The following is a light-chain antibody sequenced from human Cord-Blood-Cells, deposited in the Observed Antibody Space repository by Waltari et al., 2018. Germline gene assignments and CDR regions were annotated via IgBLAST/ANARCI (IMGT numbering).Light chain of an antibody. V-gene: IGKV1-39*01. CDR2: APS. Sequence: DIQMTQSPSSLSASVGDRVTITRRASQKLSSYLNWDQQKPGKAPKLLIYAPSSLQSGVPSRFSSSVSRTDFTLTISSLHPEDFAAYYCQQSYSMYTFGQGTKLEIK. J-gene: IGKJ2*01. CDR3: QQSYSMYT. CDR1: QKLSSY.